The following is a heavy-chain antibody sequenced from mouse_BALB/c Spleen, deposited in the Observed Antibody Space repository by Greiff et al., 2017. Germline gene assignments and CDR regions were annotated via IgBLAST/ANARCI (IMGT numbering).Heavy chain of an antibody. CDR1: GFTFSSFG. D-gene: IGHD2-10*02. CDR3: AKGEYGNYYYYAMDY. V-gene: IGHV5-17*02. J-gene: IGHJ4*01. CDR2: ISSGSSTI. Sequence: EVKVVESGGGLVQPGGSRKLSCAASGFTFSSFGMHWVRQAPEKGLEWVAYISSGSSTIYYADTVKGRFTISRDNPKNTLFLQMTSLRSEDTAMYYWAKGEYGNYYYYAMDYWGQGTSVTVSA.